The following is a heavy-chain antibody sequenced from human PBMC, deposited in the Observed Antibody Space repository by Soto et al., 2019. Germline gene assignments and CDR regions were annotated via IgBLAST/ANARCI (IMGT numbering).Heavy chain of an antibody. CDR2: IYYSGST. V-gene: IGHV4-30-4*01. D-gene: IGHD3-10*01. CDR3: AREFPYYGSEATEGYFDY. CDR1: GGSISSGDYY. Sequence: QVQLQESGPGLVKPSQTLSLTCTVSGGSISSGDYYWSWIRQPPGKGLEWIGYIYYSGSTYYNPSLKSRVTITVDTSKNQYSLKLSSVTAADTAVDYCAREFPYYGSEATEGYFDYWGQGTLVTVSS. J-gene: IGHJ4*02.